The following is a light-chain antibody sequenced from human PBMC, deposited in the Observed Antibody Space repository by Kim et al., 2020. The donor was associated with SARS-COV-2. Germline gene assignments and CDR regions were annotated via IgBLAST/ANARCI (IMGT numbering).Light chain of an antibody. V-gene: IGLV3-21*03. CDR3: HVWDSSSDHVGYV. Sequence: KTATIACGGNNIGNKRVHWYQQKPGQAPVLVVYDDSDRPSGIPERFSGSNSGNTATLTISRVEAGDEADYYCHVWDSSSDHVGYVFGTGTKDTVL. CDR1: NIGNKR. J-gene: IGLJ1*01. CDR2: DDS.